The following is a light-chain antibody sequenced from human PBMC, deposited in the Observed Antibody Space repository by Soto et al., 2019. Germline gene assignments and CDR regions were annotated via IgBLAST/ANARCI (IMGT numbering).Light chain of an antibody. Sequence: QSVLTQPPSASGTPGQTVTIFCSGSSSNIGTSSVHWYKHLPGTAPKPLIYTNDQRPSGVPDRFSGSKSGTSASLAISGLQSEDEADYNCAVWDDSLNGHVVGDVTKVTVL. CDR2: TND. CDR1: SSNIGTSS. J-gene: IGLJ1*01. V-gene: IGLV1-44*01. CDR3: AVWDDSLNGHV.